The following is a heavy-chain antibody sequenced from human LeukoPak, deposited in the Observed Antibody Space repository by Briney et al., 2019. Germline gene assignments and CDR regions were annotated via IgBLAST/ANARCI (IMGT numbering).Heavy chain of an antibody. V-gene: IGHV3-48*03. CDR3: ARDLELLWFGGGADY. CDR2: ISSSGSTI. CDR1: GFTFSSYE. Sequence: GGSLRLSCAASGFTFSSYEMNWVRQAPGKGLEWVSYISSSGSTIYYADSVKGRFTISRDNAKNSLYLQMNSLRAEDTAVYYCARDLELLWFGGGADYWGQGTLVTASS. D-gene: IGHD3-10*01. J-gene: IGHJ4*02.